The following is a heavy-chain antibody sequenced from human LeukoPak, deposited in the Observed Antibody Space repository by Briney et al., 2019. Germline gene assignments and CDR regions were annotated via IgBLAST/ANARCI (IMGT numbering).Heavy chain of an antibody. CDR3: ATVIWEAVRLNPDGFDL. Sequence: PGGSLRLSCAASGFTFNTYWMNWVRQAPGKGLEWVANIKQDGSEKYYVDSVKGRFTISRDNAKKSLYLQMKSLRDKDTAVYYCATVIWEAVRLNPDGFDLWGQGTMVTVSS. D-gene: IGHD6-6*01. CDR2: IKQDGSEK. V-gene: IGHV3-7*01. J-gene: IGHJ3*01. CDR1: GFTFNTYW.